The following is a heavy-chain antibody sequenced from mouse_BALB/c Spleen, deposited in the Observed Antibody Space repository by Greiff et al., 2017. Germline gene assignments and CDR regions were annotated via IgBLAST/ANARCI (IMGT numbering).Heavy chain of an antibody. J-gene: IGHJ3*01. CDR3: TRGRQTFAY. V-gene: IGHV1-15*01. Sequence: QVQLQQSGAELVRPGASVTLSCKASGYTFTDYEMHWVKQTPVHGLEWIGAIDPETGGTAYNQKFKGKATLTADKSSSTAYMELRSLTSEDSAVYYCTRGRQTFAYWGQGTLVTVSA. CDR1: GYTFTDYE. D-gene: IGHD3-2*01. CDR2: IDPETGGT.